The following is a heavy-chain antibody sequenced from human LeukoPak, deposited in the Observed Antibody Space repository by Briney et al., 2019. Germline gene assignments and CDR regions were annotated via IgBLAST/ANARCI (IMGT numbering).Heavy chain of an antibody. V-gene: IGHV4-30-2*01. Sequence: PSQTLSLTYTVSGGSISSGGHYWSWLRHLPGKGLEWIGYIYHTGVTYFNPFLKSRVTISVDRSKNQFSLKLSSVTVADTAFYYCARVYGTSNSYMAFDYWGQGTLVTVSS. J-gene: IGHJ4*02. CDR2: IYHTGVT. D-gene: IGHD1-7*01. CDR1: GGSISSGGHY. CDR3: ARVYGTSNSYMAFDY.